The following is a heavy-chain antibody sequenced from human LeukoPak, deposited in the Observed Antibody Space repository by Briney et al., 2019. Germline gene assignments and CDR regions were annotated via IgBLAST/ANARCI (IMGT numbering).Heavy chain of an antibody. V-gene: IGHV4-59*12. CDR1: GDSISSYY. CDR3: ARVLLGYCSGGSCYSDWFDP. J-gene: IGHJ5*02. CDR2: IYYSGST. Sequence: PSETLSLTCTVSGDSISSYYWSWIRQPPGKGLEWIGYIYYSGSTKYNPPLKSRVTISVDTSKNQFSLKLSSVTAADTAVYYCARVLLGYCSGGSCYSDWFDPWGQGTLVTVSS. D-gene: IGHD2-15*01.